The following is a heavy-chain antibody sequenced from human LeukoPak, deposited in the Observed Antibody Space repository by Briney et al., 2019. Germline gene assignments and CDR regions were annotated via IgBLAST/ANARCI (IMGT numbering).Heavy chain of an antibody. CDR3: ARDGYYDIMTGSTPNWFDP. Sequence: QPGGSLRLSCAASGFTFSSYGMHWVRQAPGKGLEWVAVISYDGSNKYYADSVKGRFTISRDNSKNTLYLQMNSLRSDDTAVYYCARDGYYDIMTGSTPNWFDPWGQGTLVTVSS. CDR2: ISYDGSNK. D-gene: IGHD3-9*01. V-gene: IGHV3-30*03. J-gene: IGHJ5*02. CDR1: GFTFSSYG.